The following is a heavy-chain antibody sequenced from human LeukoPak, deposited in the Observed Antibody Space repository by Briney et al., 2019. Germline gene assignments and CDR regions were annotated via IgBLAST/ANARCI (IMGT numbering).Heavy chain of an antibody. Sequence: SETLSLTCAVSGGSFSGKYWTWIRQPPGKGLEWIGEITYSGSIYYNPSLKSRVTISVDTTKNQFSMKLNSVTAADTAVYYCARDLMTWGQGTLVTVSS. V-gene: IGHV4-34*01. CDR1: GGSFSGKY. CDR2: ITYSGSI. J-gene: IGHJ4*02. CDR3: ARDLMT.